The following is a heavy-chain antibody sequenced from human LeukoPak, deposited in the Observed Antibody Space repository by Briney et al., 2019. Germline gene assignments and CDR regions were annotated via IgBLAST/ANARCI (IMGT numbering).Heavy chain of an antibody. V-gene: IGHV4-38-2*01. CDR3: AGTSSVDTALVGVHWFDP. Sequence: PSETLSLTCAVSGDSITSGYYWAWTRQPPGEGLEWIGSIFHSRSTYLNPSFRSRSTLSLNKSKNHFAQILSSMTTADTAVYYWAGTSSVDTALVGVHWFDPWGQGTLVTVSS. CDR2: IFHSRST. CDR1: GDSITSGYY. D-gene: IGHD5-18*01. J-gene: IGHJ5*02.